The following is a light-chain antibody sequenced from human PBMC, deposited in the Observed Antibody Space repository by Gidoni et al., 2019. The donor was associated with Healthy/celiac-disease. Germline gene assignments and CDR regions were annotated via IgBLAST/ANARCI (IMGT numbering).Light chain of an antibody. Sequence: EIVMTQSPATLSVSPGERATLSCRASQSVSSNLAWYQQKPGQAPRLLIYGASTRATGSPARFSGSGSGTEFTLTISSLQSEDFAVYYCQQYKNWPGYTFGQGTKLEIK. V-gene: IGKV3-15*01. CDR3: QQYKNWPGYT. CDR2: GAS. CDR1: QSVSSN. J-gene: IGKJ2*01.